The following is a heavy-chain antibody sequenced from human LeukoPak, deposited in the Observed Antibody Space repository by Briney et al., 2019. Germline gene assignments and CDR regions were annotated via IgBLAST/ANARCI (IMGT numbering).Heavy chain of an antibody. D-gene: IGHD4-17*01. V-gene: IGHV3-74*01. CDR2: INGDGSST. CDR1: GFTFSSFW. Sequence: GGSLRLSCAASGFTFSSFWMHSVRQAPGKGLVWVSRINGDGSSTTYADSVKGRFTISRDNAKNTVYLQMNSLRAEDTAVYYCARPQHGDLYAFDIWGQGTMVTVSS. J-gene: IGHJ3*02. CDR3: ARPQHGDLYAFDI.